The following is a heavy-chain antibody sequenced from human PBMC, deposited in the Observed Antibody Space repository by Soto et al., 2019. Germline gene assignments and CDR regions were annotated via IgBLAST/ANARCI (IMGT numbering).Heavy chain of an antibody. CDR1: GFSFSSYA. CDR3: AKQLMVRGVVLLFDY. Sequence: EVQLLESGGGLVQPGGSLRLSCGASGFSFSSYAMSWVRQAPGHGLEWVSGISSSGGSTYYADYVKGRFTITRDNAKNTSYTQMSSPRADDTAVYSCAKQLMVRGVVLLFDYWGQGTMVTFSS. J-gene: IGHJ4*02. D-gene: IGHD3-10*01. CDR2: ISSSGGST. V-gene: IGHV3-23*01.